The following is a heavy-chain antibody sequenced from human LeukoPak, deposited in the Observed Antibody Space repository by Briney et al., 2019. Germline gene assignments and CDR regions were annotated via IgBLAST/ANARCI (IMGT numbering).Heavy chain of an antibody. D-gene: IGHD6-13*01. V-gene: IGHV3-30*18. CDR2: ISYDGSNK. J-gene: IGHJ4*02. CDR1: GFTFSSYG. CDR3: AKDLHRYSSSWQFDY. Sequence: PGGSLRLSCVTSGFTFSSYGMHWVRQAPGKGLEWVAVISYDGSNKYYADSVKGRFTISRDNSKNTLYLQMNSLRAEDTAVYYCAKDLHRYSSSWQFDYWGQGTLVTVSS.